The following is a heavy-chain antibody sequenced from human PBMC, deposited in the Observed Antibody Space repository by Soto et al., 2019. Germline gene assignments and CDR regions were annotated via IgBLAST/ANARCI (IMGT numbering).Heavy chain of an antibody. CDR1: GGSFSGYY. J-gene: IGHJ6*02. CDR3: ARVPFARLRSYYYYGMDV. D-gene: IGHD4-17*01. V-gene: IGHV4-34*01. CDR2: INHSGST. Sequence: SETLSLTCAVYGGSFSGYYWSWIRQPPGKGLEWIGEINHSGSTNYNPSLKSRVTISVDTSKNQFSLKLSSVTAADTAVYYCARVPFARLRSYYYYGMDVWGQGTTVTVSS.